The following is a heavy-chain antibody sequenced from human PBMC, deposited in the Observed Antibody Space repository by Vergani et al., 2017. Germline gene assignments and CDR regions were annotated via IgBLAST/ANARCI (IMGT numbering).Heavy chain of an antibody. V-gene: IGHV4-34*01. CDR3: ASIARAPTRRNPPPDY. Sequence: QVQLQEWGAGLLKTSETLSLTCGVSGGSFSDYYWSWIRQAPGMGLEWIGEVNHGGSTNYNPSLKSRVSISVDTSKNQFSLQLTSVTAADSALCVCASIARAPTRRNPPPDYWGQGILVTVSS. D-gene: IGHD3-16*02. J-gene: IGHJ4*02. CDR2: VNHGGST. CDR1: GGSFSDYY.